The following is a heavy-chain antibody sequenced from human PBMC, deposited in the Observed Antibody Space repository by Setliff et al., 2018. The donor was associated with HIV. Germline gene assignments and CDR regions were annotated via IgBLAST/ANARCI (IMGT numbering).Heavy chain of an antibody. CDR3: ATRPADSKWYGVFDY. CDR2: INHAGST. Sequence: SETLSLTCTLYGASFSGYFWSWIRQPPGKGLEWIGEINHAGSTNFNPSLKGRVTISVDTSKNQFSLKLNSVTAADTAVYYCATRPADSKWYGVFDYWGQGTLVTVSS. V-gene: IGHV4-34*01. D-gene: IGHD6-13*01. J-gene: IGHJ4*02. CDR1: GASFSGYF.